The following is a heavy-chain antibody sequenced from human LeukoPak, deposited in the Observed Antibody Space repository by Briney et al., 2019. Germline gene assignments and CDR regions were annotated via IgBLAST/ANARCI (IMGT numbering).Heavy chain of an antibody. V-gene: IGHV4-39*07. CDR1: GGSISSSSYY. Sequence: KPSETLSLTCTVSGGSISSSSYYWGWIRQPPGKGLEWIGSIYYSGSTYYNPSLKSRVTISVDTSKNQFSLKLSSVTAADTAVYYCAKDFRDIAAQVNFDYWGQGTLVTVSS. J-gene: IGHJ4*02. CDR2: IYYSGST. D-gene: IGHD6-6*01. CDR3: AKDFRDIAAQVNFDY.